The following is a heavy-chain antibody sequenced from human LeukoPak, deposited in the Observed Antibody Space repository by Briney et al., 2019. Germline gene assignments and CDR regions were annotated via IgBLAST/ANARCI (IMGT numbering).Heavy chain of an antibody. V-gene: IGHV3-53*01. D-gene: IGHD3-22*01. CDR1: GFTVRSNY. J-gene: IGHJ4*02. CDR3: ARGGGTEWLLVPFEY. Sequence: GGSLRLSCAASGFTVRSNYMSWVRQAPGKGLEWVSIIYGGGSVFYADSVKGRFTISRDNSKNTLYLQMNSLRGEDTAVYYCARGGGTEWLLVPFEYWGQGTLVTVSS. CDR2: IYGGGSV.